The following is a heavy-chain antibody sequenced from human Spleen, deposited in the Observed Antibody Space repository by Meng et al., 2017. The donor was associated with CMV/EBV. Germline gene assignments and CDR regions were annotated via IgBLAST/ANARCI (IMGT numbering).Heavy chain of an antibody. V-gene: IGHV3-74*01. D-gene: IGHD3-22*01. CDR2: INIDGSTT. J-gene: IGHJ4*02. CDR1: GFAFNNDW. Sequence: LRLSCAASGFAFNNDWMHWVRQGPGKGLVWVSRINIDGSTTSYADSVKGRFTISRDNAKNTLYLQMNSLRAEDTGVYYCARDLLQSDYWGQGTLVTVSS. CDR3: ARDLLQSDY.